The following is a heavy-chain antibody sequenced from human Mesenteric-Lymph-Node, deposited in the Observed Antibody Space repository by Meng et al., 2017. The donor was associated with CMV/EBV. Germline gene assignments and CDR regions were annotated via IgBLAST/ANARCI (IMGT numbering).Heavy chain of an antibody. D-gene: IGHD1-1*01. CDR3: ARDLNWSHDY. Sequence: GGSLRLSCAASGFTFSSYWMHWVRQAPGEGLVWVSQIKTDGNRTTYADSVKGRFTVSRDNAKNTLYLQMSSLRAEDTAVYYCARDLNWSHDYWGQGTLVTVSS. V-gene: IGHV3-74*01. CDR1: GFTFSSYW. J-gene: IGHJ4*02. CDR2: IKTDGNRT.